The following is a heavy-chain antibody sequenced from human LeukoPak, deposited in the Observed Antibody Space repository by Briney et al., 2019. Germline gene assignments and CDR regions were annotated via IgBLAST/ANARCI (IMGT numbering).Heavy chain of an antibody. D-gene: IGHD5-18*01. V-gene: IGHV3-21*01. Sequence: PGGSLRLSCVASGFTFSTSTMNWVRQAPGKGLEWVSSISSSNDYIYYADSVKGRFTISRDNAKNTLYLQMNSLRAEDTAVYYCARDKGLPDAFDIWGQGTVVTVSS. CDR1: GFTFSTST. CDR2: ISSSNDYI. CDR3: ARDKGLPDAFDI. J-gene: IGHJ3*02.